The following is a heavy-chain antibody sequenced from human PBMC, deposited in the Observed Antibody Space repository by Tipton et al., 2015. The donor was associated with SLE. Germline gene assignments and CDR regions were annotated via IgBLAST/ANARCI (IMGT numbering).Heavy chain of an antibody. V-gene: IGHV4-34*01. D-gene: IGHD3-9*01. J-gene: IGHJ3*02. CDR2: IDHSRST. CDR1: GGSFSVHY. Sequence: TLSLTCAVYGGSFSVHYWSWSWIRQPPGKGLEWIGEIDHSRSTNYNPSLKSRVTISVDTSKNHFSLKLSSVTAADTAVYYCARLRYFDLDGFDIWGQGTMVTVSS. CDR3: ARLRYFDLDGFDI.